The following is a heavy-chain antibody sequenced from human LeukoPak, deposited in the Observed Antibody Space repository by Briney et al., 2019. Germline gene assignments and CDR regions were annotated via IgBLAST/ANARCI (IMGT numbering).Heavy chain of an antibody. CDR1: GHTFTTYY. D-gene: IGHD1-14*01. CDR3: AKETPNTGWFDP. V-gene: IGHV1-46*01. CDR2: INPSGDGT. J-gene: IGHJ5*02. Sequence: WASVTVSCTASGHTFTTYYVHLVRQAPGQGLEWMGVINPSGDGTNYPQRFQGRVTLTRDTSTSTVYMELTSLRSEDTAMYYCAKETPNTGWFDPWGQGTLVTVSS.